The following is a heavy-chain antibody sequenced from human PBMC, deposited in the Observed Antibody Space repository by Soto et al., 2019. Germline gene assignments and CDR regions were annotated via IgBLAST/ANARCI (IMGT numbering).Heavy chain of an antibody. Sequence: SCVIYFWGRIRQPPGKGLEWIGSIYYSGSTYYNPSLKSRVTISVDTSKNQFSLKLSSVTAADTAVYYCARSFDWLQNPRYWGQGTLVTVS. CDR3: ARSFDWLQNPRY. V-gene: IGHV4-39*01. J-gene: IGHJ4*02. D-gene: IGHD3-9*01. CDR1: SCVIYF. CDR2: IYYSGST.